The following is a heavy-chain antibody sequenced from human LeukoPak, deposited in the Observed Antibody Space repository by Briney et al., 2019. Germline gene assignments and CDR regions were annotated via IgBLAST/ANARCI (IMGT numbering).Heavy chain of an antibody. J-gene: IGHJ4*02. CDR3: AREGAVRNFDY. Sequence: SETLSLTCTVSGGSVSSGTYYWTWIRQPAGKGLEWIGRIYTSGSTNFNPSLKSRVSISLDTSQNQFSLKVSTVTAADTAVYYCAREGAVRNFDYWGQGILVTVSS. D-gene: IGHD6-6*01. CDR1: GGSVSSGTYY. V-gene: IGHV4-61*02. CDR2: IYTSGST.